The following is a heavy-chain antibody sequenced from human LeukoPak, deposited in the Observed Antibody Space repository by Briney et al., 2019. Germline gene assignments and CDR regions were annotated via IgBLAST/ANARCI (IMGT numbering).Heavy chain of an antibody. D-gene: IGHD6-19*01. V-gene: IGHV1-2*02. CDR2: INPNSGGT. Sequence: ASVKVSCKASGYTFTGYYMHWVRQAPGQGLERMGWINPNSGGTNYAQKFQGRVTMTRDTSISTAYMELSRLRSDDTAVYYCARVLASSGWYNYWGQGTLVTVSS. CDR1: GYTFTGYY. CDR3: ARVLASSGWYNY. J-gene: IGHJ4*02.